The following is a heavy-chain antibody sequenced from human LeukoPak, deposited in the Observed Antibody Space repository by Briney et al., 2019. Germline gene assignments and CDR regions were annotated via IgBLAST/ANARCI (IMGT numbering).Heavy chain of an antibody. CDR3: ARSFGGNWLDP. V-gene: IGHV3-7*03. Sequence: GGSLRLSCAASGFTFNSYWMTWVRQAPGKGLEWVANIKQGGSEIYYVDSVKGRFTISRDNAKNSLFLQMNSLRAEDTAVYYYARSFGGNWLDPWGQGTLVTVSS. CDR2: IKQGGSEI. CDR1: GFTFNSYW. J-gene: IGHJ5*02. D-gene: IGHD4-23*01.